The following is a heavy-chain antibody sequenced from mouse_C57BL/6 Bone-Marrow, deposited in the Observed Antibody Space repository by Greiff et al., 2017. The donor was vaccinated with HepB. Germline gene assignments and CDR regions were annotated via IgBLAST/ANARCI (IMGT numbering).Heavy chain of an antibody. Sequence: EVKLEESGGGLVQPGGSLKLSCAASGFTFSDYGMAWVRQAPRKGPEWVAFISNLAYSIYYADTVTGRFTISRENAKNTLYLEMSSLRSEDTAMYYCARVRGILRFDYWGQGTTLTVSS. V-gene: IGHV5-15*04. J-gene: IGHJ2*01. D-gene: IGHD5-2*01. CDR3: ARVRGILRFDY. CDR1: GFTFSDYG. CDR2: ISNLAYSI.